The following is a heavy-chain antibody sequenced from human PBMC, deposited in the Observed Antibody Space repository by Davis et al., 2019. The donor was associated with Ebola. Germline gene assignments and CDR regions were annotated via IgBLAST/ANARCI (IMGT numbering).Heavy chain of an antibody. J-gene: IGHJ4*02. CDR2: ISYDGSNK. CDR3: ARSSPPDY. CDR1: GFTFSSYA. Sequence: GESLKISCAASGFTFSSYAMHWVRQAPGKGLEWVAVISYDGSNKYYADSVKGRFTISRDNSKNTLYLQMNSLRAEDTAVYYCARSSPPDYWGQGTLVTVSS. V-gene: IGHV3-30-3*01.